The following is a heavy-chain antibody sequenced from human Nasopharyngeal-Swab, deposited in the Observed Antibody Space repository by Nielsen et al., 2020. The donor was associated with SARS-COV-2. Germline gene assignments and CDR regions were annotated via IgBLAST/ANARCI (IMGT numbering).Heavy chain of an antibody. Sequence: SETLSLICAVYGGSFSGYYWSWIRQPPGKGLEWIGEINHSGSTNYNPSLKSRVTISVDTSKNQFSLKLSSVTAADTAVYYCARKMGISGSYPFDYWGQGTLVTVSS. J-gene: IGHJ4*02. D-gene: IGHD1-26*01. CDR2: INHSGST. CDR1: GGSFSGYY. CDR3: ARKMGISGSYPFDY. V-gene: IGHV4-34*01.